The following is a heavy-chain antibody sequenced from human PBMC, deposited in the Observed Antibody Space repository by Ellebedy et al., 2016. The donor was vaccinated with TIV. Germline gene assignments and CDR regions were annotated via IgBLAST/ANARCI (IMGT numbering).Heavy chain of an antibody. Sequence: ASVKVSXXASGYTFTSYYMHWVRQAPGQGLEWMGIINPSGGSTSYAQKFQGRVTMTRDTSTSTVYMELSSLRSEDTAVYYCARDRGSYGDYFDYWGQGTLVTVSS. V-gene: IGHV1-46*01. CDR1: GYTFTSYY. J-gene: IGHJ4*02. CDR2: INPSGGST. D-gene: IGHD5-18*01. CDR3: ARDRGSYGDYFDY.